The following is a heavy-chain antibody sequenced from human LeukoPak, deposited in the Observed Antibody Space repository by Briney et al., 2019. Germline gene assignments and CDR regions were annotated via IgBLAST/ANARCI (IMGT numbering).Heavy chain of an antibody. CDR1: GFTFSSYA. CDR2: ISGSGGST. CDR3: AKDRVSGTVRYSYERGSDY. Sequence: GGSLRLSCAASGFTFSSYAMSWVRQAPGKGLEWVSAISGSGGSTYYADSVKGRFTISRDNSKNTLYLQMNSLRAEDTAVYYCAKDRVSGTVRYSYERGSDYWGQGTLVTVSS. V-gene: IGHV3-23*01. J-gene: IGHJ4*02. D-gene: IGHD5-18*01.